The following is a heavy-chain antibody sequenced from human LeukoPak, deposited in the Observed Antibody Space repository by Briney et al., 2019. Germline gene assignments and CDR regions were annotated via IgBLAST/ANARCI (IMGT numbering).Heavy chain of an antibody. J-gene: IGHJ4*02. CDR1: GFTFSSYW. CDR3: ASRHSSSWYFPFDY. V-gene: IGHV3-7*01. D-gene: IGHD6-13*01. Sequence: GGSLRLSCAASGFTFSSYWMSWVRQAPGKGLEWVANIKQDGSEKYYVDSVKGRFTISRDNAKNSLYLQMNSLRAEDTAVYYCASRHSSSWYFPFDYWGQGTLVTVSS. CDR2: IKQDGSEK.